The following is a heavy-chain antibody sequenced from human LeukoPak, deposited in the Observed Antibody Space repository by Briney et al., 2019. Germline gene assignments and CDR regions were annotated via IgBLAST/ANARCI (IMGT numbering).Heavy chain of an antibody. CDR1: GFTVSSNY. D-gene: IGHD2-2*01. CDR2: IYSGGST. Sequence: GGSLRLSCAASGFTVSSNYMSWVHQAPGKGLEWVSVIYSGGSTYYADSVKGRFTISRDNSKNTLYLQMNSLRAEDTAVYYCAKAGEADNIVVVPAAIEADYWGQGTLVTVSS. J-gene: IGHJ4*02. CDR3: AKAGEADNIVVVPAAIEADY. V-gene: IGHV3-53*01.